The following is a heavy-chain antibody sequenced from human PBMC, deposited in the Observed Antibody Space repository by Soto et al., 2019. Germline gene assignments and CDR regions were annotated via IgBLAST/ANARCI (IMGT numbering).Heavy chain of an antibody. J-gene: IGHJ4*02. CDR1: GFTVSSNY. CDR3: ARDGVDTAMAHFDY. Sequence: GGSLRLSCAASGFTVSSNYMSWVRQAPGKGLEWVSVIYSGGSTYYADSVKGRFTISRDNSKNTLYLQMNSLRAEDTAVYYCARDGVDTAMAHFDYWGQGTLVTVSS. CDR2: IYSGGST. V-gene: IGHV3-66*01. D-gene: IGHD5-18*01.